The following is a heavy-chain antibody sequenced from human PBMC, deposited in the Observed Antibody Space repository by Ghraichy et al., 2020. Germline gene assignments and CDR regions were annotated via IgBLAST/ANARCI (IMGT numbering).Heavy chain of an antibody. D-gene: IGHD3-10*01. CDR1: GGSISNSNW. CDR2: IYHTGST. V-gene: IGHV4-4*02. Sequence: SETPSLTCTVSGGSISNSNWWSWVRQPPGKGLEWIGDIYHTGSTDFNPSLKSRVTISVDQSKNYFSLKVTSVTAADTAVYYCARDMRYYGSGTYLRHGMDVWGQGTTVTVSS. J-gene: IGHJ6*02. CDR3: ARDMRYYGSGTYLRHGMDV.